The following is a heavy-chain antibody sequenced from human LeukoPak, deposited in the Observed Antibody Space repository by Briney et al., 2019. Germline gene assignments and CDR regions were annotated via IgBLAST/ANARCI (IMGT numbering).Heavy chain of an antibody. J-gene: IGHJ4*02. Sequence: GGSRRLACAASGFTFSSFGMDWGRQARGKGLGWVGCISYDGSNKYYADSVKGRFTISRDNSRNTLYLQMNSLRAEDTALYYCAKGTYSAYNSGCAYWGQGTLVTVSS. CDR3: AKGTYSAYNSGCAY. V-gene: IGHV3-30*02. D-gene: IGHD5-12*01. CDR2: ISYDGSNK. CDR1: GFTFSSFG.